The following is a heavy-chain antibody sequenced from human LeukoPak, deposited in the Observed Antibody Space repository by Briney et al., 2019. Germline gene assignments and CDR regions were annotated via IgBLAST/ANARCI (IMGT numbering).Heavy chain of an antibody. V-gene: IGHV3-21*01. CDR3: VRHRTASDY. D-gene: IGHD3-16*02. J-gene: IGHJ4*02. Sequence: PGGSLRLSCAASGFSFSDNSMTWVRQGPGKGLEWVSSISPSSSYIFYSDSLKGRFTISRDNAKNSLYLQMNSLRVEDTAVYYCVRHRTASDYWGLGALVTVSS. CDR1: GFSFSDNS. CDR2: ISPSSSYI.